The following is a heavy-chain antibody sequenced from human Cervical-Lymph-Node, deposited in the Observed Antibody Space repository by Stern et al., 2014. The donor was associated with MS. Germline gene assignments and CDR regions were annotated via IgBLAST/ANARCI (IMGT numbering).Heavy chain of an antibody. J-gene: IGHJ4*02. D-gene: IGHD3-16*01. CDR3: ARDNYGTDY. V-gene: IGHV3-74*01. CDR2: IASDGSST. Sequence: EVQLVESGGDLVQPGGSLRLSCAASGFTFSDYWMQWVRQAPGKGLVLCSHIASDGSSTTYADAVKGRFTVSRDNAKNTLYLQMVSLRAEDTAVYFCARDNYGTDYWGQGTLVTVSS. CDR1: GFTFSDYW.